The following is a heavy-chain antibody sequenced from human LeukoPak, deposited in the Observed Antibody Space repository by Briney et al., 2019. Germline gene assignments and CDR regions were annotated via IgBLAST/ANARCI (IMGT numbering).Heavy chain of an antibody. CDR2: IYHSGST. CDR3: AIVRELLWFGAFSFDAFDI. CDR1: GGSISSSKW. J-gene: IGHJ3*02. Sequence: SGTLSLTCAVSGGSISSSKWWSWVRQPPGKGLEWIGEIYHSGSTNYNPSLKSRVTISVDKSKNQFSLKLSSVPAADTAVYYCAIVRELLWFGAFSFDAFDIWGQGTMVTVSS. V-gene: IGHV4-4*02. D-gene: IGHD3-10*01.